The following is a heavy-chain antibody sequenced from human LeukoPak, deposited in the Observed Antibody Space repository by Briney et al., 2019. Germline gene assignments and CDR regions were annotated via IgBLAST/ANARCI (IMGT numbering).Heavy chain of an antibody. CDR2: IWYDGSNK. CDR3: ARDLGGIAAAGTLGWFDP. D-gene: IGHD6-13*01. V-gene: IGHV3-33*08. J-gene: IGHJ5*02. Sequence: GRSLRLSCAASGFTFNSYGMHWVRQAPGKGLEWVAVIWYDGSNKYYPDSVKGRFTISRDNSKNTLYLQMNSLRAEDTAVYYCARDLGGIAAAGTLGWFDPWGQGTLVTVSS. CDR1: GFTFNSYG.